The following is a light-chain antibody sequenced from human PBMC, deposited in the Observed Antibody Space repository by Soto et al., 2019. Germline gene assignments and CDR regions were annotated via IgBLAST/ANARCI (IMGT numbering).Light chain of an antibody. CDR1: SSDVGGYNY. Sequence: LTQPASVSGSPGQSISISCTGTSSDVGGYNYVSWYQQYSGKAPKLMIYAVTDRPSGISNRFSASKSGNTASLTISGLQAEDEADYCCCSYTSSGTYVFGTGTKVTVL. CDR3: CSYTSSGTYV. CDR2: AVT. V-gene: IGLV2-14*01. J-gene: IGLJ1*01.